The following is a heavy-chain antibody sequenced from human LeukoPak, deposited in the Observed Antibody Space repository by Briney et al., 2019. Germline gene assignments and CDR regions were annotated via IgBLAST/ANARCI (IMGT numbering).Heavy chain of an antibody. V-gene: IGHV3-23*01. Sequence: GGSLRLSCAASGFTFSSYAMSWVRQAPGKGLEGVSAISGSGGSTYYADSVKGRFTISRDNSKNTLYLHMNSLRAGDTAVYYCAKRRGLELLYYYYMDVWGKGTTVTVSS. CDR1: GFTFSSYA. D-gene: IGHD1-7*01. J-gene: IGHJ6*03. CDR3: AKRRGLELLYYYYMDV. CDR2: ISGSGGST.